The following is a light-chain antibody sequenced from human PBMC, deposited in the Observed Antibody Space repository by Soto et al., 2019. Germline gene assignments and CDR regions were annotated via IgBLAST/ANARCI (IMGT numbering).Light chain of an antibody. CDR3: QQYNSWPPKYT. V-gene: IGKV3D-15*01. J-gene: IGKJ2*01. CDR1: QSVSSN. Sequence: EIVMTQSPATLSVSPGERATLSCRASQSVSSNLAWYQQKLGQAPRLLIYGASTRATGIPARFSGSGSGTEFTLTISSLQSEDFAVYYCQQYNSWPPKYTFGQGTKLEIK. CDR2: GAS.